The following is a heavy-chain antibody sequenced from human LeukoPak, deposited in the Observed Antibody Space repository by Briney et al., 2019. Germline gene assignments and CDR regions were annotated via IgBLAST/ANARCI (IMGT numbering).Heavy chain of an antibody. CDR1: GFTFSTYA. CDR3: AKHSYRVDSFTDY. CDR2: IIDSGGTT. J-gene: IGHJ4*02. V-gene: IGHV3-23*01. D-gene: IGHD5-12*01. Sequence: GGSLRLSCAASGFTFSTYAMSWVRQAPGKGLEWFSGIIDSGGTTYYADSVKGRFTISRDNSKNTLYLQMNSLRAEDTAVYYCAKHSYRVDSFTDYWGQGTLVTVSS.